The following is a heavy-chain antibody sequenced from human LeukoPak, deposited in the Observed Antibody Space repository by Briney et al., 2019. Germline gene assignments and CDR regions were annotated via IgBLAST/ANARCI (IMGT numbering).Heavy chain of an antibody. J-gene: IGHJ2*01. D-gene: IGHD3-22*01. Sequence: GGSLRLSCAASGFTFSSYGMHWVRQAPGKGLEWVAVIWYDGSNKYYADSVKGRFTISRDNSKNTLYLQMNGLRVEDTAVYYCAREDYYDSSVAWYFDLWGRGTLVTVSS. CDR2: IWYDGSNK. CDR1: GFTFSSYG. CDR3: AREDYYDSSVAWYFDL. V-gene: IGHV3-33*01.